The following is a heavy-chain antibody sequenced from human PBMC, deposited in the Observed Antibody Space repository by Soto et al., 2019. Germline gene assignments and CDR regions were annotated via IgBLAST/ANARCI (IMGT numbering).Heavy chain of an antibody. D-gene: IGHD3-22*01. Sequence: PSETLSLTCDVSGGSVTNTSYNWDWIRQPPGKRLEWIARVFYSGSTFYNPSVKRRVTVSVHTSKNQFFLKLNSVTAADTAVYYCARQRRYYYDSSGYPDYWGQGTLVTVSS. CDR2: VFYSGST. CDR3: ARQRRYYYDSSGYPDY. CDR1: GGSVTNTSYN. J-gene: IGHJ4*02. V-gene: IGHV4-39*01.